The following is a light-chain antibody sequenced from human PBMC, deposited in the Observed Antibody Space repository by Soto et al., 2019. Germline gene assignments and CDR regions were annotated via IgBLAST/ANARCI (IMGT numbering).Light chain of an antibody. V-gene: IGKV1-5*03. J-gene: IGKJ1*01. Sequence: DIQMTQSPSTLSASVGDRVTITCRASQSINSRLAWYQQKPGKAPNLLIYKAPSLESGVPSRFSGSGSGTEFTLTISSLQPDDFATYYCQQYNNYWTFGQGTKVEI. CDR3: QQYNNYWT. CDR2: KAP. CDR1: QSINSR.